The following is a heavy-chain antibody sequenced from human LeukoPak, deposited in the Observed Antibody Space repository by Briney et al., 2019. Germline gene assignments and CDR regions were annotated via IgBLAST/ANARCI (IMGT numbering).Heavy chain of an antibody. CDR1: GYSISSGYY. J-gene: IGHJ3*02. D-gene: IGHD4-23*01. Sequence: SETLSLTCAVSGYSISSGYYWGWIRQPPGKGLEWIGSIYHSGSTYYNPSLKSRVTISVDKSKNQFSLKLSSVTAADTAVYYCARLRVVTEAFDIWGQGTMVTVSS. CDR2: IYHSGST. CDR3: ARLRVVTEAFDI. V-gene: IGHV4-38-2*01.